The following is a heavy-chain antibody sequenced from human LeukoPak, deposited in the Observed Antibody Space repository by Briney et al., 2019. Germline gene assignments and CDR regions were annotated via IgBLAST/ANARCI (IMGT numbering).Heavy chain of an antibody. CDR2: INNNGGNT. V-gene: IGHV3-64D*06. CDR1: GFTFRTYA. J-gene: IGHJ4*02. Sequence: HPGGSLRLSCSASGFTFRTYAMHWVRQAPGKGLAYVSGINNNGGNTNYVDSVKGRFTISRDNSKNTLYLQMSGLRAEDTAVYYCVKDGGDSGWYYHFDYWGQGTLVTVSS. D-gene: IGHD6-19*01. CDR3: VKDGGDSGWYYHFDY.